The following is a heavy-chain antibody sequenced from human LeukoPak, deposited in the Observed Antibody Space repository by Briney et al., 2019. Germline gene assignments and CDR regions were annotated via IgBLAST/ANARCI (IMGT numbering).Heavy chain of an antibody. D-gene: IGHD3-22*01. CDR3: ARGPGGRRGYYPLEDSYYYYYMDV. CDR2: ISAYKGNT. CDR1: GYTFTSYG. Sequence: GASMKVSCKASGYTFTSYGISWVRQAPGQGLEWMGWISAYKGNTNYAQKLQGRVTMTTDTSTSTAYMELRSLRSDDTAVYYCARGPGGRRGYYPLEDSYYYYYMDVWGKGTTVTVSS. J-gene: IGHJ6*03. V-gene: IGHV1-18*01.